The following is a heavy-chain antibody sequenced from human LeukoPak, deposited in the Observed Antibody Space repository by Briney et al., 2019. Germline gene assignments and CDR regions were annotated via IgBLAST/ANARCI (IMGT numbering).Heavy chain of an antibody. J-gene: IGHJ4*02. D-gene: IGHD4-17*01. CDR3: ARSRKSYGDYVD. Sequence: ASVKVSCKASGYTFTGYYMHWVRQAPGQGLEWMGRINPNSGGTNYAQKFQGRVTMTRDTSISTAYMELSRLRSDGTAVYYCARSRKSYGDYVDWGQGTLVTVSS. CDR2: INPNSGGT. CDR1: GYTFTGYY. V-gene: IGHV1-2*06.